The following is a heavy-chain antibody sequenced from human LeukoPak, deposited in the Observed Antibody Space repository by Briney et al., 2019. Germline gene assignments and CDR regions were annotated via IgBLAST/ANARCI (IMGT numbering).Heavy chain of an antibody. CDR3: AKESGLLWFGELSDLDY. CDR1: GFTFSSYG. J-gene: IGHJ4*02. CDR2: IRYDGSNK. D-gene: IGHD3-10*01. Sequence: GGSLRLSCAASGFTFSSYGMHWVRQAPGKGLVWVAFIRYDGSNKYYADSVKGRFTISRDNSKNTLYLQMNSLRAEDTAVYYCAKESGLLWFGELSDLDYWGQGTLVTVSS. V-gene: IGHV3-30*02.